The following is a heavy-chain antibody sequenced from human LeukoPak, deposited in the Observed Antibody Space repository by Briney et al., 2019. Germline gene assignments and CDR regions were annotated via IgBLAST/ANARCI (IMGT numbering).Heavy chain of an antibody. J-gene: IGHJ5*02. CDR3: ARVRKQWLVPNWFDP. D-gene: IGHD6-19*01. CDR2: IYHSGST. CDR1: GGSISSGGYY. Sequence: SQTLSLTCTVSGGSISSGGYYWSWIRQPPGKGLEWIGYIYHSGSTYYNPSLKSRVTISVDRSKNQFSLKLSSVTAADTAVYYCARVRKQWLVPNWFDPWGQGTLVTVSS. V-gene: IGHV4-30-2*01.